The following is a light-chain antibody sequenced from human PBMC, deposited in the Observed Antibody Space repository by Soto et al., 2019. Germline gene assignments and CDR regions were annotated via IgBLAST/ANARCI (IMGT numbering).Light chain of an antibody. V-gene: IGLV2-11*01. J-gene: IGLJ1*01. CDR1: SSDVGAYNY. CDR2: DVS. CDR3: CSYAGTYSYV. Sequence: QSVLTQPASVSGSPGQSITISCTGTSSDVGAYNYVSWYQQHPGKAPKFMIYDVSKRPSGVPDRFSGSKSGNTASLTISGLQAEDEADYYCCSYAGTYSYVFGTGTKLTVL.